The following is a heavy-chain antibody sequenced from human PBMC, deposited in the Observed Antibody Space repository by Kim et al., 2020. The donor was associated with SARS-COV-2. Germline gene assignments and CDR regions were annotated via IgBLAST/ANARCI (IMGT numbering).Heavy chain of an antibody. D-gene: IGHD3-10*01. V-gene: IGHV4-30-2*01. CDR3: ARGYGSGSPYGMDV. Sequence: NPSLKSRFTISVDRSKNQFSLKLGAVTAADTAMYYCARGYGSGSPYGMDVWGQGTTVTVSS. J-gene: IGHJ6*02.